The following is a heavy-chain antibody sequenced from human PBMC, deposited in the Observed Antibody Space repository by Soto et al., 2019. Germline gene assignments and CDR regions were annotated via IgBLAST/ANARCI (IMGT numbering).Heavy chain of an antibody. CDR3: ARAGDDCSTTSCYMIDY. CDR1: GYTFTSYA. Sequence: ASVKVSCKASGYTFTSYAMHWVRQAPGQRLEWMGWINAGKGNTKYSQKFQGRVTLTRATSASTAYMELSSLSSEDTAVYYCARAGDDCSTTSCYMIDYWGQGTLVTVSS. J-gene: IGHJ4*02. CDR2: INAGKGNT. D-gene: IGHD2-2*01. V-gene: IGHV1-3*01.